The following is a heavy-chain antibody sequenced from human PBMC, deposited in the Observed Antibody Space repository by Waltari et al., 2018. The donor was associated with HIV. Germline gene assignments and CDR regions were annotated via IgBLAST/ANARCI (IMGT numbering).Heavy chain of an antibody. J-gene: IGHJ4*02. Sequence: EVHLVESGGGLVQPGGSLRLTCTASEATFSGYSMNWVRQAPGKGVEWSSYISSRNSTMFYSDSVKGRFTISRDNAKNSLYLEMTNLRVEDTAVYYCATDFWSGHPDYWGQGTLVTVSS. CDR2: ISSRNSTM. CDR3: ATDFWSGHPDY. CDR1: EATFSGYS. D-gene: IGHD3-3*01. V-gene: IGHV3-48*01.